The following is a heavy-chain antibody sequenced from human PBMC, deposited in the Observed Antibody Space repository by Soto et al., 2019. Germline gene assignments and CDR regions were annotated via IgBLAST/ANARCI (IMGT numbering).Heavy chain of an antibody. J-gene: IGHJ3*02. V-gene: IGHV3-23*01. D-gene: IGHD3-10*01. Sequence: PGGSLRLSCAASGFTFSSYAMSWVRQAPGKGLEWVSAISGSGGSTYYADSVKGRFTISRDNSKNTQYLQMNSLRAEDTAVYYCANDGRNYCGSDIWGQGTMVTVSS. CDR1: GFTFSSYA. CDR2: ISGSGGST. CDR3: ANDGRNYCGSDI.